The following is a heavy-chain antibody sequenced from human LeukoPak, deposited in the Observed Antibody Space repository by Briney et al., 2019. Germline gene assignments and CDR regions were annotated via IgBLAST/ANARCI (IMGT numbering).Heavy chain of an antibody. CDR2: MSYDGSNK. CDR3: ARVGYDSGYDGAYYYYGMDV. CDR1: GFTFRSYA. Sequence: GGSLRLSCEASGFTFRSYAMHWVRQAPGKELEWVAVMSYDGSNKYYADAVEGRFTISRDNSKNTLYLQMNSLRAEDTAVYYCARVGYDSGYDGAYYYYGMDVWGQGTTVTVSS. J-gene: IGHJ6*02. V-gene: IGHV3-30-3*01. D-gene: IGHD5-12*01.